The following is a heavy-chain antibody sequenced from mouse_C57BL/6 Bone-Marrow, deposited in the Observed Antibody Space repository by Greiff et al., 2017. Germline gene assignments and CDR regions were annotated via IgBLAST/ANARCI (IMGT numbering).Heavy chain of an antibody. J-gene: IGHJ2*01. CDR2: IDPSDSYT. CDR1: GYTFTSYW. CDR3: ARSYYYGSSWIY. Sequence: QVQLKQSGAELVRPGTSVKLSCKASGYTFTSYWMHWVKQRPGQGLEWIGVIDPSDSYTNYNQKFKGKATLTVDTSSSTAYMQLSSLTSEDSAVYYCARSYYYGSSWIYWGQGTTLTVSS. V-gene: IGHV1-59*01. D-gene: IGHD1-1*01.